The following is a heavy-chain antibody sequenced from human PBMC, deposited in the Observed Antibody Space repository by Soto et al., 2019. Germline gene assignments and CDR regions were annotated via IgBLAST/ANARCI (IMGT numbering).Heavy chain of an antibody. V-gene: IGHV1-3*01. CDR2: TNAGNGNT. J-gene: IGHJ4*02. Sequence: ASVKVSCKASGYTFTSYAMHWVRQAPGQRLEWMGWTNAGNGNTKYSQKFQGRVTITRDTSASTAYMELSSLRSEDTAVYYCARAMVAAAGTGAYWGQGTLVTVSS. CDR3: ARAMVAAAGTGAY. CDR1: GYTFTSYA. D-gene: IGHD6-13*01.